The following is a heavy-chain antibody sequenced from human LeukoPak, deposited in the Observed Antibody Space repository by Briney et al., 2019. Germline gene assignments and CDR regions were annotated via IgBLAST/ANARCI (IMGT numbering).Heavy chain of an antibody. CDR2: INPNSGGT. D-gene: IGHD3-10*01. CDR1: GYTFPGYY. Sequence: ASVKVSCKASGYTFPGYYMHWVRQAPGQGLEWMGWINPNSGGTNYAQKLQGRVTMTTDTSTSTAYMELRSLRSDDTAVYYCARGGRVITMVWGVIITPPHYWGQGTLVTVSS. CDR3: ARGGRVITMVWGVIITPPHY. V-gene: IGHV1-2*02. J-gene: IGHJ4*02.